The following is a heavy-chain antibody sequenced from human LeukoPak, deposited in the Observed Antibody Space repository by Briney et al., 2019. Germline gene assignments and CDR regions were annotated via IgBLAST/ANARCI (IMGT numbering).Heavy chain of an antibody. CDR2: IYYSGTT. D-gene: IGHD2-2*01. Sequence: PSETLSLTCTVSGDSISTTSYFWAWVRQPPGGGLEWIASIYYSGTTYYKSSLKSRVMISIERSKNHFSLNMNSLTAADTALYYCARVYSSTHNWFDTWGQGIHVTVSS. V-gene: IGHV4-39*07. CDR1: GDSISTTSYF. J-gene: IGHJ5*02. CDR3: ARVYSSTHNWFDT.